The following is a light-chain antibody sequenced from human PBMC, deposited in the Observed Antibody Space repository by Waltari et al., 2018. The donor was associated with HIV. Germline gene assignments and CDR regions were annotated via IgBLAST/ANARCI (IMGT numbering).Light chain of an antibody. V-gene: IGKV1-5*03. CDR1: HNVGTW. Sequence: DIQITQSPSTLSASIGDRVSITCRASHNVGTWLAWYQQKPGNAPSLLISKTSTLESGVPTNFSGSGSGTYFTLTISALRPDDFASYFCQQYSSFPITFGQGTKL. CDR2: KTS. CDR3: QQYSSFPIT. J-gene: IGKJ2*01.